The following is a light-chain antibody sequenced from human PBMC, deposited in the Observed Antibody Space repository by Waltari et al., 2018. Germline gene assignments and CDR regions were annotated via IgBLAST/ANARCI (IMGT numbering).Light chain of an antibody. J-gene: IGKJ3*01. CDR3: QQYGTSPFT. V-gene: IGKV3-20*01. CDR2: DAS. Sequence: ELLLTQSPGTLSLSPGERATLPRSASQSVSSSYLAWYTQRPGQAPSLLIYDASIRSTGIPDKFSGSGSGTDFTLTISRLEPEDFAVYYCQQYGTSPFTFGPGTKVDIK. CDR1: QSVSSSY.